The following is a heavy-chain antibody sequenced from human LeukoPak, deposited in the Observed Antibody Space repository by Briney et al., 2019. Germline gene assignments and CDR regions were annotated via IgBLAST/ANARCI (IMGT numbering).Heavy chain of an antibody. D-gene: IGHD3-22*01. V-gene: IGHV4-59*08. J-gene: IGHJ5*02. CDR2: IYYSGST. CDR3: ARHITMIFNWFDP. CDR1: GGSISSYS. Sequence: PSETLSLTCPVSGGSISSYSWSWLRQPPGKGLEWVGYIYYSGSTNYNPSLKSRVTISVDTSKNQFSLKLSSVTAADTAVYYCARHITMIFNWFDPWGQGTLVTVSS.